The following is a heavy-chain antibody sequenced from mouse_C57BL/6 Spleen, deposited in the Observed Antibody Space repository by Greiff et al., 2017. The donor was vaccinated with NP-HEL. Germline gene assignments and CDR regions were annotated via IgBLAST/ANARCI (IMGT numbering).Heavy chain of an antibody. CDR1: GFTFTDYY. Sequence: EVQLQQSGAELVKPGASVKLSCAASGFTFTDYYMHWVRQSPEKGLEWIGYISPDNSTTNYAQKLKGQATITSDNANNTPYLQMTILRSEDTAVYYCARLGYSRCSTYFAYWG. CDR3: ARLGYSRCSTYFAY. D-gene: IGHD2-12*01. J-gene: IGHJ2*01. V-gene: IGHV5-17*01. CDR2: ISPDNSTT.